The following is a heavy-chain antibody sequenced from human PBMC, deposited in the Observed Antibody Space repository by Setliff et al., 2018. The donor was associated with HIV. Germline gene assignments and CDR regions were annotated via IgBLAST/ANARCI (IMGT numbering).Heavy chain of an antibody. D-gene: IGHD6-13*01. V-gene: IGHV4-59*01. CDR1: GGSIGSYC. CDR2: ICYSATT. CDR3: ARRSGAAVFYYFDY. J-gene: IGHJ4*02. Sequence: SETLSLTCTVSGGSIGSYCWSWIRQPPGKGLEWIGTICYSATTNYNPSLKNRVAISVDTSKNQFSLKLTSVTPADTAVYYCARRSGAAVFYYFDYWGQGTLVTVSS.